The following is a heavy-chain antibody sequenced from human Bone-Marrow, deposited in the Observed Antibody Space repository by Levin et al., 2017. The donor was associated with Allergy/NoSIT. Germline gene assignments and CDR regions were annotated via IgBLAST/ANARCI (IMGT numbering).Heavy chain of an antibody. CDR1: GGSVSSGEYY. CDR3: VTHSLDYDSSN. D-gene: IGHD3-22*01. CDR2: IYFDGNT. V-gene: IGHV4-30-4*01. J-gene: IGHJ4*02. Sequence: PSETLSLTCKVSGGSVSSGEYYWNWIRQPPGKGLEWVGYIYFDGNTYYNPSLESRVSISVDTSKNHLSLKLNSVTVADTAVYYCVTHSLDYDSSNWGQGTLVTVSS.